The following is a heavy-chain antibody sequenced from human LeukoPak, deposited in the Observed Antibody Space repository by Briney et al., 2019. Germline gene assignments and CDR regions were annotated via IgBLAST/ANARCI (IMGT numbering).Heavy chain of an antibody. J-gene: IGHJ6*02. CDR3: ARFGIDYDMDV. Sequence: PSETLSLTCTVSGGSISGNYWTWTRQPPGKGLEWIGQIHYRGKADYNPSLRSRIIISVDTSKNQMFLRLSPVTAADTAVYYCARFGIDYDMDVWGQGTKVTVSS. CDR2: IHYRGKA. V-gene: IGHV4-59*01. D-gene: IGHD3-16*01. CDR1: GGSISGNY.